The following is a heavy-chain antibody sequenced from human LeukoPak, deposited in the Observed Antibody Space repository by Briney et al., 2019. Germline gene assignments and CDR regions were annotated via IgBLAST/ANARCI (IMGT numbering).Heavy chain of an antibody. V-gene: IGHV3-48*03. D-gene: IGHD3-22*01. CDR2: ISGSGSTI. CDR1: GFTFSSYE. CDR3: ARDSSPQSGVYYFDAFDM. J-gene: IGHJ3*02. Sequence: GGPLRLSCAASGFTFSSYEMNWVRQAPGKGLEWVSYISGSGSTIYYADSVKGRFTISRDNAKNSLYLQMNSLRAEDTAVYYCARDSSPQSGVYYFDAFDMWGQGTMVTVSS.